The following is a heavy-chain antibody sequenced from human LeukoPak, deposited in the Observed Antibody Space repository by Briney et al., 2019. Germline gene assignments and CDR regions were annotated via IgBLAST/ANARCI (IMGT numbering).Heavy chain of an antibody. D-gene: IGHD6-13*01. V-gene: IGHV3-30-3*01. CDR3: ASPHGYAYPQYSSSQGGY. J-gene: IGHJ4*02. CDR1: GFTFSSYW. Sequence: GGSLKLSCAASGFTFSSYWMHWVRQAPGRGLEWVAVISYDGSNKYYADSVKGRFTISRDNSKNTLYLQMNSLRAEDTAVYYCASPHGYAYPQYSSSQGGYWGQGTLVTVSS. CDR2: ISYDGSNK.